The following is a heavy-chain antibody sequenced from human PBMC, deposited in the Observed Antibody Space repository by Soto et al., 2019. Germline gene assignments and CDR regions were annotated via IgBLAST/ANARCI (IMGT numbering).Heavy chain of an antibody. D-gene: IGHD2-2*01. CDR3: AWGCSSNWFDP. V-gene: IGHV1-69*13. Sequence: ASVKVSCTASGGTVSSYVITWVRQAPGQGLEWMGGIIPIFGTANYAQKFQGRVTITADESTSTAYMELSSLRSEDTAVYYCAWGCSSNWFDPWGQGTLVTVSS. J-gene: IGHJ5*02. CDR1: GGTVSSYV. CDR2: IIPIFGTA.